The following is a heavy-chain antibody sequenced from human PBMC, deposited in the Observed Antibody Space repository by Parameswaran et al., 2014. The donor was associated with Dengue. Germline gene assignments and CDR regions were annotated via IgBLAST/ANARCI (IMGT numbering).Heavy chain of an antibody. CDR3: ATHTPFFVQGPGGFDP. CDR2: INTDGSST. D-gene: IGHD2-8*01. J-gene: IGHJ5*02. Sequence: PGKGLVWVSGINTDGSSTTYADSVKGRLTISRDNAKNTLYLQMNSLRAEDTAVYYCATHTPFFVQGPGGFDPWGQGTLVTVSS. V-gene: IGHV3-74*03.